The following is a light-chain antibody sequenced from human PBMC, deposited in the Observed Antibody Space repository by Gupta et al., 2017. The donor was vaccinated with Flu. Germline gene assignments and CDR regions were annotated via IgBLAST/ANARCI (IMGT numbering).Light chain of an antibody. Sequence: PSSVSASVGDRVTITCRASQGVSSWLAWYQQKPGKAPKLLIYAASSLESGVPTRFGGSGSGTDFTLTISNLQPEDFATYYCQHAASYPLTFGGGTKVDIK. CDR2: AAS. CDR1: QGVSSW. V-gene: IGKV1-12*01. J-gene: IGKJ4*01. CDR3: QHAASYPLT.